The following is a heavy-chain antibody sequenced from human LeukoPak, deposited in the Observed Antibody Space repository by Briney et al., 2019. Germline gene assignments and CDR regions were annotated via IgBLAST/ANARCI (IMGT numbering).Heavy chain of an antibody. CDR1: GYTFSNYA. CDR2: ISGDNGQT. Sequence: ASVKVSCKASGYTFSNYAITWVRQAPGQGLEWMGWISGDNGQTNYAQKLQGRVTMTTDTSTSTAYMELRSLRSDDTAVYYCARGLGVALNYYYMDVWGKGTTVTVSS. D-gene: IGHD3-16*01. J-gene: IGHJ6*03. V-gene: IGHV1-18*01. CDR3: ARGLGVALNYYYMDV.